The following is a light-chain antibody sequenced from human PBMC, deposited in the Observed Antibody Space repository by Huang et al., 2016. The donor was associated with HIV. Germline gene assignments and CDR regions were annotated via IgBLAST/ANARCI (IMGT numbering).Light chain of an antibody. CDR1: QSISSY. CDR3: QQSYSTPRT. Sequence: SASVGDRVTITCRASQSISSYLNWYKQKPGKAPKLLIYAASSLQSGVPSRFSGSGSGTDFTLTISSLQPEDFATYYCQQSYSTPRTFGGGTKVEIK. V-gene: IGKV1-39*01. CDR2: AAS. J-gene: IGKJ4*01.